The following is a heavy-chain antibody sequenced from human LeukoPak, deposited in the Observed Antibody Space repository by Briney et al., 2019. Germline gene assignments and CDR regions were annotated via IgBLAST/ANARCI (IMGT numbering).Heavy chain of an antibody. V-gene: IGHV3-48*01. J-gene: IGHJ4*02. CDR3: TRLHGAYPIDF. Sequence: GGSLRLSCAASGFSFSSFSMNWVRQAPGKGLEWISYISSGPTIYYADSVKGRFTISRDNAKNSVYLQMNSLRVEDTAVYYCTRLHGAYPIDFWGQGTLVTVSS. D-gene: IGHD4/OR15-4a*01. CDR2: ISSGPTI. CDR1: GFSFSSFS.